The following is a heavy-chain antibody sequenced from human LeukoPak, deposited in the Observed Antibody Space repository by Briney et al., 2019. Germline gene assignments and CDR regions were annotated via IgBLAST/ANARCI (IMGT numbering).Heavy chain of an antibody. CDR1: GGSISSGSYY. V-gene: IGHV4-61*02. CDR2: IYTSGST. J-gene: IGHJ6*02. Sequence: KPSETLSLTCTVPGGSISSGSYYWSWIRQPAGKGLEWIGRIYTSGSTNYNPSLKSRVTISVDTSKNQFSLTLNSVTAADTAVYYCAREYYDIPLGQYYYTMDIWGQGTTVTVSS. CDR3: AREYYDIPLGQYYYTMDI. D-gene: IGHD3-9*01.